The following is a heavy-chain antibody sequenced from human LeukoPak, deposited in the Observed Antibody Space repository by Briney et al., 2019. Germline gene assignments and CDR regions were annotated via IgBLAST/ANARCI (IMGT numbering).Heavy chain of an antibody. CDR3: AKGVGSTSWTYYYMDV. J-gene: IGHJ6*03. CDR1: GFTFSSYA. V-gene: IGHV3-23*01. D-gene: IGHD2-2*01. CDR2: ITSSGGST. Sequence: GGSLRLSCAASGFTFSSYAMSWVRQAPGKGLEWVSAITSSGGSTYYADSVKGRFTISRDNSKNTLYLQMNSLRAEDTAVYYCAKGVGSTSWTYYYMDVWGKGTTVTVSS.